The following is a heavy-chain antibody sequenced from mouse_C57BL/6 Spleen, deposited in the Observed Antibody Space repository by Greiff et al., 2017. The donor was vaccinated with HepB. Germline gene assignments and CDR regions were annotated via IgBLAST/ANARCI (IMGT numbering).Heavy chain of an antibody. Sequence: EVQVVESEGGLVQPGSSMKLSCTASGFTFSDYYMAWVRQVPEKGLEWVANINYDGSSTYYLDSLKSRFIISRDNAKNILYLQMSSLKSEDTATYYCARDPYYSPWYFDVWGTGTTVTVSS. V-gene: IGHV5-16*01. CDR3: ARDPYYSPWYFDV. CDR1: GFTFSDYY. D-gene: IGHD2-12*01. CDR2: INYDGSST. J-gene: IGHJ1*03.